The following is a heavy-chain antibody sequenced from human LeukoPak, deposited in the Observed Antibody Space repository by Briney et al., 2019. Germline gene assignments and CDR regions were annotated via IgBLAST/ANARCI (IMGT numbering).Heavy chain of an antibody. J-gene: IGHJ4*02. V-gene: IGHV4-59*01. CDR3: ARGPFVVVVPAAIGDYFDY. Sequence: PSETLSLTCTVSGGSISSYYWSWIRQPPGKGLEWIGYIYYSGSTNYNPSLKSRVTISVDTSKNQFSLKLSSVTAADTAVYYCARGPFVVVVPAAIGDYFDYWGQGTLVTVSS. CDR2: IYYSGST. D-gene: IGHD2-2*02. CDR1: GGSISSYY.